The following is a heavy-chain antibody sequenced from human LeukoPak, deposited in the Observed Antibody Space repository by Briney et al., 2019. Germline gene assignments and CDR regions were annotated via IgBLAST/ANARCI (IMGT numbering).Heavy chain of an antibody. CDR1: GGSISSSSYY. D-gene: IGHD1-14*01. CDR2: IYYSGST. Sequence: PSETLSLTCTVSGGSISSSSYYWGWIRQPPGKGLEWIGSIYYSGSTYYNPSLKSRVTISVDTSKNHFSLRLTSVTAAATAVYYCARDPGSYYYYYMDVWGKGTTVTVSS. V-gene: IGHV4-39*07. CDR3: ARDPGSYYYYYMDV. J-gene: IGHJ6*03.